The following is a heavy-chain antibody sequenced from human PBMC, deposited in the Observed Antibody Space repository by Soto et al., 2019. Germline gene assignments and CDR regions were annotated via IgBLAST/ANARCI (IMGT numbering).Heavy chain of an antibody. V-gene: IGHV5-51*01. CDR1: GYSFTSYW. D-gene: IGHD3-22*01. CDR3: ARGAYYYDSSGTDFDY. J-gene: IGHJ4*02. Sequence: GESLKISCKGSGYSFTSYWIGWVRQMPGKGLEWMGIIYPGDSDTRYSPSFQGQVTISADKSISTAYLQWSSLKASDTAMYYCARGAYYYDSSGTDFDYWGQGTLVTVSS. CDR2: IYPGDSDT.